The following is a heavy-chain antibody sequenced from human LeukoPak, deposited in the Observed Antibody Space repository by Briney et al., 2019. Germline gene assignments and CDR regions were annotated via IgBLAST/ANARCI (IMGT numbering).Heavy chain of an antibody. V-gene: IGHV4-59*01. CDR2: IYYSGST. D-gene: IGHD2-21*01. J-gene: IGHJ4*02. CDR1: GDSISSYY. Sequence: PSETLSLTCTVSGDSISSYYWSWIRQPPGKGLEWIGYIYYSGSTNYNPSLKSRVTISVDTSKNQFSLKLSSMTAADTAVYYCARDGDETRGVLWNFDYWGQGTLVTVSS. CDR3: ARDGDETRGVLWNFDY.